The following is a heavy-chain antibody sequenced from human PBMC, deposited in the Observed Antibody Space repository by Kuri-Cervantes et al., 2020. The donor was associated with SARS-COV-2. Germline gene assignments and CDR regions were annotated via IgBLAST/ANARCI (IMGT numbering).Heavy chain of an antibody. Sequence: ASVKVSCKVSGYTLTELSMHWVRQAPGKGLEWMGGFDPEDGETIYAQKFQGRVTMTEDTSTDTAYMELSSLRSEDTAVYYCARFRRDNCSGGSCYSDDYFDYWGQGTLVTVSS. CDR3: ARFRRDNCSGGSCYSDDYFDY. D-gene: IGHD2-15*01. CDR2: FDPEDGET. CDR1: GYTLTELS. V-gene: IGHV1-24*01. J-gene: IGHJ4*02.